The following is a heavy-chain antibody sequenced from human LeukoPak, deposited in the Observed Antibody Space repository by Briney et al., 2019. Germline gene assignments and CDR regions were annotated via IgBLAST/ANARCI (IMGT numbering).Heavy chain of an antibody. J-gene: IGHJ6*03. D-gene: IGHD1-26*01. CDR2: IYHSGST. Sequence: SQTLSLTCTVSGGSISSGGHYWSWIRQPPGKGLEWIGYIYHSGSTYYNPSLKSRVTISVDRSKNQFSLKLSSVTAADTAVYYCARVKRGSGSYPYYYYMDVWGKGTTVTVSS. CDR3: ARVKRGSGSYPYYYYMDV. V-gene: IGHV4-30-2*01. CDR1: GGSISSGGHY.